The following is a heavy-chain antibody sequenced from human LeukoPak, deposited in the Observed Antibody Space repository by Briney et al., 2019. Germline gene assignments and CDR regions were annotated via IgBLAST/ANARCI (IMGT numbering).Heavy chain of an antibody. CDR1: GASVSGSNYY. CDR2: IYSSGST. J-gene: IGHJ4*02. Sequence: SETLSLTCAVSGASVSGSNYYWGWLRQPPGKGLEWIGNIYSSGSTYYNASLQSRVTISIDTSKNQFSLRLNSVTAADTAMYYCAKSGSYGLIDYWGQGTRVTVSS. D-gene: IGHD1-26*01. CDR3: AKSGSYGLIDY. V-gene: IGHV4-39*01.